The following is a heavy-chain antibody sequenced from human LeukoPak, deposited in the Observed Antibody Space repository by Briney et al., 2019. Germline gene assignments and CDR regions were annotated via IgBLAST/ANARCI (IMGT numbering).Heavy chain of an antibody. CDR3: ATDRLNLPLGY. CDR1: GFTFSTYS. J-gene: IGHJ4*02. D-gene: IGHD1-14*01. Sequence: PGGSLRLSCAASGFTFSTYSMNWVRQAPGKGLDWISYISSTSTTIYYADSVKGRFTISRDNSKNTLYLQMNSLRAEDTAVYYCATDRLNLPLGYWGQGTLVTVSS. V-gene: IGHV3-48*01. CDR2: ISSTSTTI.